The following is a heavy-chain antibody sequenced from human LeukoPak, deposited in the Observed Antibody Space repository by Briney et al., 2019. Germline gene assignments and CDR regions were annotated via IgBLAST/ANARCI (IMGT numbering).Heavy chain of an antibody. Sequence: SQTLSLTCAISGDSVSSNTASWNWLRQSPSRGLEWLGRTYYRSKWSNDYAPSMKSRITINADTSRNQFSLQLNSVTPEDTAVYLCARDRDSDFEWGPYDPWGQGTLVIVSS. J-gene: IGHJ5*02. CDR1: GDSVSSNTAS. CDR2: TYYRSKWSN. V-gene: IGHV6-1*01. D-gene: IGHD4-11*01. CDR3: ARDRDSDFEWGPYDP.